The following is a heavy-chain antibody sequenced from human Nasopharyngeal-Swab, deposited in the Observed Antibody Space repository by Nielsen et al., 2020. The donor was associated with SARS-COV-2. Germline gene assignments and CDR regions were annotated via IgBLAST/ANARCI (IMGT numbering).Heavy chain of an antibody. D-gene: IGHD6-13*01. CDR3: ARDGGYSSSWYLGY. CDR1: GYTFTGYY. V-gene: IGHV1-2*04. J-gene: IGHJ4*02. CDR2: IKPNSGGT. Sequence: ASVKVSCKASGYTFTGYYMHWVRQAPGQGLEWMGWIKPNSGGTNYAQKFQGWVTMTRDTSISTAYMELSRLRSDDTAVYYCARDGGYSSSWYLGYWGQGTLVTVSS.